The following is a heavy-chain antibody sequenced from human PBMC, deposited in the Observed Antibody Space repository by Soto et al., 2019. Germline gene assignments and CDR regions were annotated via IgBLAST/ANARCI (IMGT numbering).Heavy chain of an antibody. J-gene: IGHJ4*02. Sequence: SETLSLTCSVSGGSVSSNIYYWTWIRQHPGKGPEWIGHIYYIGSTYYNPSLKSRVTISLDMSKNQFSLKLTSVSAADTAVYYCARGYDYDSGGYLFDYWGQGT. CDR3: ARGYDYDSGGYLFDY. CDR1: GGSVSSNIYY. V-gene: IGHV4-31*03. CDR2: IYYIGST. D-gene: IGHD3-22*01.